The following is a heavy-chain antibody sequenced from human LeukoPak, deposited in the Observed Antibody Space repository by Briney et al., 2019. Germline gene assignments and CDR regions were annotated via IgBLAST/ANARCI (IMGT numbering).Heavy chain of an antibody. V-gene: IGHV3-7*01. Sequence: GGSLRLSCGASGFTLSSNWMTWVRQAPGRGPEWVASINQDGSVKYYVDSVKGRFTISRDNARNSLSLQMNSLGVEDTAVYFCARWGQTSGYYYVDNWGQGTLVTASS. D-gene: IGHD5-12*01. CDR2: INQDGSVK. CDR3: ARWGQTSGYYYVDN. CDR1: GFTLSSNW. J-gene: IGHJ4*02.